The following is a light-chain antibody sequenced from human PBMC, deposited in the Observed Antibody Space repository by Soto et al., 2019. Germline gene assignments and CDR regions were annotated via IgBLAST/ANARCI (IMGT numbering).Light chain of an antibody. CDR1: NSETKS. Sequence: SYELTQPPSVSVAPGQTARITCGGSNSETKSVHWYRQQPGQAPELFVFDDSVRPSGVPERFSGSKSGNTATLTISGLQAEDEADYYCRLYDSSSNYYVFGTGTKVAVL. CDR3: RLYDSSSNYYV. V-gene: IGLV3-21*02. CDR2: DDS. J-gene: IGLJ1*01.